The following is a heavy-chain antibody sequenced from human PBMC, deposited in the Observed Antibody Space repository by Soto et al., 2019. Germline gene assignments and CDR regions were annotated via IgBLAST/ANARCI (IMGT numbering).Heavy chain of an antibody. CDR1: GDSINSRSYY. D-gene: IGHD6-19*01. J-gene: IGHJ6*02. Sequence: SETLSLTCTVTGDSINSRSYYWGWIRQPPGKGLEWIGSIYYSGRTYNNPSLRSRVSMSIDTSKNQFSLKLSSVTAADTAVYYCARGIAVAGSISAVRYYYYYGMDVWGQGTTVTVSS. CDR3: ARGIAVAGSISAVRYYYYYGMDV. V-gene: IGHV4-39*01. CDR2: IYYSGRT.